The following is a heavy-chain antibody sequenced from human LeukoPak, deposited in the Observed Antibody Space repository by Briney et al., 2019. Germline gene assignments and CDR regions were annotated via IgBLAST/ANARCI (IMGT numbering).Heavy chain of an antibody. CDR3: ASTAISELFDY. CDR1: GFTFDDYA. CDR2: ISWNSGSI. J-gene: IGHJ4*02. Sequence: GRSLRLSCAASGFTFDDYAMHWVRQAPGKGLEWVSGISWNSGSIGYADSVKGRFTISRDNAKNSLYLQMNSLRAEDTALYYCASTAISELFDYWGQGTLVTVSS. D-gene: IGHD1-14*01. V-gene: IGHV3-9*01.